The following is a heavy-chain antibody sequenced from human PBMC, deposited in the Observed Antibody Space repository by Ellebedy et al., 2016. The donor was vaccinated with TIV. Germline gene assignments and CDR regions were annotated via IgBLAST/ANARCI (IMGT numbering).Heavy chain of an antibody. CDR3: ARDRGELDFDY. CDR1: GYTFTDSG. CDR2: ISPYLGTT. Sequence: ASVKVSXXASGYTFTDSGVSWVRQAPGQGLEWMGWISPYLGTTDYAQKLQGRVTMTRDKSTSTVYMELRSLRSADTAVYYCARDRGELDFDYWGQGTLVSVSS. J-gene: IGHJ4*02. D-gene: IGHD3-10*01. V-gene: IGHV1-18*01.